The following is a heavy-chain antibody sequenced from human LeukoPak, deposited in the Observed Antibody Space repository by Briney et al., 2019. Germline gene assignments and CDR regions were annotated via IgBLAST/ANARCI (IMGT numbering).Heavy chain of an antibody. J-gene: IGHJ6*03. Sequence: SETLSLTCAVSGGSISSNSYYWGWIRQPPGKGLEWIGEINHSGSTNYNPSLKSRVTISVATSKNQFSLKLSSVTAADTAVYYCARLRIIYSGSYSRYYYYMDVWGKGTTVTISS. CDR1: GGSISSNSYY. D-gene: IGHD1-26*01. CDR2: INHSGST. V-gene: IGHV4-39*07. CDR3: ARLRIIYSGSYSRYYYYMDV.